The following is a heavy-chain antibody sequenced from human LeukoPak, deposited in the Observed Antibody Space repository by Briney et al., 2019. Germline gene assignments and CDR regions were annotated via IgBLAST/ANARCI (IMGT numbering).Heavy chain of an antibody. Sequence: SETLSLTCAVYGESLSDYYWNWFRQPPGKGLEWIAEINPSGNTRYNPSLKSRVTISVDTSENHFSLRLTSVTAADTAMYYCARGRGTWGQGTLVTVSS. CDR1: GESLSDYY. D-gene: IGHD3-10*01. CDR3: ARGRGT. V-gene: IGHV4-34*01. CDR2: INPSGNT. J-gene: IGHJ5*02.